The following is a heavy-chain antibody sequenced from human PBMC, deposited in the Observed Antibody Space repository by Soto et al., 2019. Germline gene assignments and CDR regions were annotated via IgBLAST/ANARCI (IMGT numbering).Heavy chain of an antibody. CDR3: ARNAVSGYYSDLTWFDP. V-gene: IGHV1-69*02. J-gene: IGHJ5*02. Sequence: QVQLVQSGAEVKKPGSSVKVSCKASGGTFSSYTISWVRQAPGQGLEWMGRIIPILGIANYAQKFQGRVTITADKSTSTAYMELSSLRSEDTAVYYCARNAVSGYYSDLTWFDPWGQGTLVTVSS. D-gene: IGHD3-22*01. CDR2: IIPILGIA. CDR1: GGTFSSYT.